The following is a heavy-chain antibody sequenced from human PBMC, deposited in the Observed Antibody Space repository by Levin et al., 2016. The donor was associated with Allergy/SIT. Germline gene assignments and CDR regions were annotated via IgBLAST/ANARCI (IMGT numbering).Heavy chain of an antibody. V-gene: IGHV1-46*01. D-gene: IGHD6-13*01. CDR2: INPSGGST. J-gene: IGHJ4*02. Sequence: WVRQAPGQGLEWMGIINPSGGSTSYAQKFQGRVTMTRDTSTSTVYMELSSLRSEDTAVYYCAREGRNRWQQLAFDYWGQGTLVTVSS. CDR3: AREGRNRWQQLAFDY.